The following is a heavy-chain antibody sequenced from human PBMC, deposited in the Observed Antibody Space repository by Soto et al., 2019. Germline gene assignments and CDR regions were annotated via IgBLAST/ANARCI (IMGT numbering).Heavy chain of an antibody. J-gene: IGHJ4*02. CDR1: GGSITSGNW. Sequence: TLALTCAVSGGSITSGNWWSWVRQPPGKGLEWIGEIFHSGTTNYNPSLKSRVTISVDMSKNQFSLKLNSVTAADTAIYYCVRDWNGTLGNSFYGYFDSWGQGTMVTVYS. CDR3: VRDWNGTLGNSFYGYFDS. V-gene: IGHV4-4*02. D-gene: IGHD1-1*01. CDR2: IFHSGTT.